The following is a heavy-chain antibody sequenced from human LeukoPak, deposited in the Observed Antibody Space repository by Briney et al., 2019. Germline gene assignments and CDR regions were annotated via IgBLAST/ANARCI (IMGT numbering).Heavy chain of an antibody. D-gene: IGHD2-15*01. J-gene: IGHJ4*02. CDR3: ARGTYCSDGSCYYYLDN. CDR1: GGSIRIGNYY. CDR2: IYYSGST. Sequence: SETLSLTCTVSGGSIRIGNYYWGWIRQPPGKGLEWIGYIYYSGSTYYNPSLKSRVTMSVDTSKNQFSLKLTSVTAADAAVYYCARGTYCSDGSCYYYLDNWGQGTLVTVSS. V-gene: IGHV4-30-4*01.